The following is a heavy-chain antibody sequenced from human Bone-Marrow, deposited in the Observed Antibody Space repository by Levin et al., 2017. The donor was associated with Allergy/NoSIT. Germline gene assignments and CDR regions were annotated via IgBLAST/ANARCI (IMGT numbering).Heavy chain of an antibody. J-gene: IGHJ6*02. Sequence: GESLKISCAASGFTYINYAMTWVRQAPGKGLEWVSSISGSGSSTYYADSVKGRFTISRDNSKNTLHLQMNRLRVEDTAVYYCAKDIVVVPAVMNYYGLDVWGQGTAVTVSS. V-gene: IGHV3-23*01. CDR2: ISGSGSST. D-gene: IGHD2-2*01. CDR1: GFTYINYA. CDR3: AKDIVVVPAVMNYYGLDV.